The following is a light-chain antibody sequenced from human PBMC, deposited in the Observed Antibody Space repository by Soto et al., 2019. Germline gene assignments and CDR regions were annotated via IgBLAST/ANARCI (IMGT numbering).Light chain of an antibody. CDR1: QSVSSY. CDR3: QQRSNWPPIS. V-gene: IGKV3-11*01. J-gene: IGKJ5*01. Sequence: EIVLIQSPATLSLSPGERTTLSCRASQSVSSYVAWYQQKPGQAPRLLIYDASNRATGIPARFSGSGAGTDFTLTISSLEPEDLAVYYCQQRSNWPPISFGQGTRLEIK. CDR2: DAS.